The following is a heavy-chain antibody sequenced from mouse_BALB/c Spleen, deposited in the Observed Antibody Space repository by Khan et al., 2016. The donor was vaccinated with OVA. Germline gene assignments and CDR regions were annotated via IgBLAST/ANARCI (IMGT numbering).Heavy chain of an antibody. Sequence: QVQLQQSGAELAKPGASVKMSCKASGYIFTKYWMHWVKQRPGQGLEWIGYINPSTGYTEYNQTFKDKATLTADKSSSTAYMQLSSLTSEDSAVYYCVNHGSSSAWFTYWGQGTLVTVSA. CDR2: INPSTGYT. CDR3: VNHGSSSAWFTY. D-gene: IGHD1-1*01. V-gene: IGHV1-7*01. CDR1: GYIFTKYW. J-gene: IGHJ3*01.